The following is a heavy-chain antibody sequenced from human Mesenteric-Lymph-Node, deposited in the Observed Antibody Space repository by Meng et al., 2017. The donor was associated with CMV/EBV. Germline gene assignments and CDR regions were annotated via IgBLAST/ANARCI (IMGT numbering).Heavy chain of an antibody. Sequence: LKISCAASGFTFSSYEMNWVRQAPGKGLEWVSYISSSGSTIYYADSVKGRFTISRDNAKNSLYLQMNSLRAEDTAVYYCATDTSIAARSYYGMDVWGQGTTVTVSS. V-gene: IGHV3-48*03. CDR1: GFTFSSYE. CDR2: ISSSGSTI. CDR3: ATDTSIAARSYYGMDV. D-gene: IGHD6-6*01. J-gene: IGHJ6*02.